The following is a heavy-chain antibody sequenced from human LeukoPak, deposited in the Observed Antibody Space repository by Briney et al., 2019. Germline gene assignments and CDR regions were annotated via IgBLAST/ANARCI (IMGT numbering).Heavy chain of an antibody. V-gene: IGHV4-31*03. CDR3: ARGEINDYFFY. D-gene: IGHD1-26*01. CDR2: IYYSGST. CDR1: GGSISSGGYY. J-gene: IGHJ4*02. Sequence: SPSETLSLTCTVSGGSISSGGYYWSWIRQHPGKGLEWIGYIYYSGSTYYNPSLKSRVTVSVDTSKNQFSLKLSSVTAADTAVYYCARGEINDYFFYWGQGTLVTVSS.